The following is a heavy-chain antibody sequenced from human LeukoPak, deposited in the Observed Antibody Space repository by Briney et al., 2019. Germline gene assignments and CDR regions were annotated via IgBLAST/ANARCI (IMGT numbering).Heavy chain of an antibody. CDR3: AIPTSFSGWYGY. J-gene: IGHJ4*02. D-gene: IGHD6-19*01. Sequence: PGGSLRLSCAASGFTFSSYSMNWVRQAPGKGVEWVSSISSSSSYIYYADSVKGRFTISRDNAKNTLYLQMNSVRAEDTAVYYCAIPTSFSGWYGYWGQGTLVTVSS. CDR2: ISSSSSYI. CDR1: GFTFSSYS. V-gene: IGHV3-21*01.